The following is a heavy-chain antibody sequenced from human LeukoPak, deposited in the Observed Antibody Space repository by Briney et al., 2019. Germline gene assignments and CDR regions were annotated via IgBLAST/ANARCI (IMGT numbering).Heavy chain of an antibody. CDR1: GGSISSGGYY. D-gene: IGHD3-3*01. Sequence: SQTLSLTCTVSGGSISSGGYYWSWIRQHPGKGLEWIGYIYYSGSTYYNPSLKSRVTISVDTSKNQFSLKLSSATAADTAVYYCASLTKGDYYGMDVWGQGTTVTVSS. J-gene: IGHJ6*02. CDR2: IYYSGST. CDR3: ASLTKGDYYGMDV. V-gene: IGHV4-31*03.